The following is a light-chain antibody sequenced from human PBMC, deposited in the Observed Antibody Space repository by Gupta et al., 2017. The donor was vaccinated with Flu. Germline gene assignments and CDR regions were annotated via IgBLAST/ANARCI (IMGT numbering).Light chain of an antibody. CDR3: AAWDDSLSGWV. Sequence: SVLTPPPSASRTPGQRVTISCSGSSSNIGSNYVYWYQQLPGTAPKLLSYRNNQRPSGVPDRFSGSKSGNSASLAISGLRSEDEADYYCAAWDDSLSGWVFGGGTKLTVL. J-gene: IGLJ3*02. CDR1: SSNIGSNY. V-gene: IGLV1-47*01. CDR2: RNN.